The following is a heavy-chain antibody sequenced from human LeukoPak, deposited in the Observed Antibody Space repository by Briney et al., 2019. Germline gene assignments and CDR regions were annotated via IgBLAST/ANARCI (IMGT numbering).Heavy chain of an antibody. CDR1: GGTFSSYA. CDR3: ADDHAQSKILTGYYPE. J-gene: IGHJ4*02. V-gene: IGHV1-69*04. CDR2: IIPILGIA. D-gene: IGHD3-9*01. Sequence: ASVTVSCKASGGTFSSYAISWVRQAPGQGLEWMGRIIPILGIANYAQKFQGRVTITADKSTSTAYMELSSLRSEGTAVYYCADDHAQSKILTGYYPEWGQGTLVTVSS.